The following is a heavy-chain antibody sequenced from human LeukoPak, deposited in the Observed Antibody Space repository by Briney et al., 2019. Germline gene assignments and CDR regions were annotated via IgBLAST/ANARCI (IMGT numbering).Heavy chain of an antibody. V-gene: IGHV4-4*07. CDR3: SREGAPWSGPYLIDY. J-gene: IGHJ4*02. D-gene: IGHD2-15*01. Sequence: SETLSLTCTVSGGSISSYYWSWIRQPAGKGLEWIGRIYTNGSTNYNPSLKSRITMSVDTSKNQFSLKLSSVTAADRAVYYCSREGAPWSGPYLIDYWGQGTLVTVSS. CDR1: GGSISSYY. CDR2: IYTNGST.